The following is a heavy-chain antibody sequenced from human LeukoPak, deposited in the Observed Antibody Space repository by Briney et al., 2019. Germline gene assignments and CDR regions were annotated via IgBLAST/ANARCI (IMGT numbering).Heavy chain of an antibody. J-gene: IGHJ4*02. V-gene: IGHV3-23*01. CDR1: GFTLSSYA. Sequence: GGSLRLSCAASGFTLSSYAMSCVRQPPEKWLEWVTFISGIGGSTYYADSVKGRFRISRDNSKNTLYLQMNSLRAEDTAVYYCAKARKEYDSGTSFDYWGQGTLVTVSS. D-gene: IGHD2-2*01. CDR2: ISGIGGST. CDR3: AKARKEYDSGTSFDY.